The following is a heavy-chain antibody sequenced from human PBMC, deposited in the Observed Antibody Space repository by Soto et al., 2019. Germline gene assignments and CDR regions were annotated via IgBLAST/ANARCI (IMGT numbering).Heavy chain of an antibody. CDR3: ARAGSTVVTPGWVDY. V-gene: IGHV4-59*08. CDR2: IYYSGST. D-gene: IGHD4-17*01. CDR1: GGSISSYY. J-gene: IGHJ4*02. Sequence: VQLQESGPGLVKPSETLSLTCTVSGGSISSYYWSWIRQPPGKGLEWIGYIYYSGSTNYNPSLKSGDTISVDTSKNQFSLKLTSVNAADTAVYYCARAGSTVVTPGWVDYWGQGTLVTVSS.